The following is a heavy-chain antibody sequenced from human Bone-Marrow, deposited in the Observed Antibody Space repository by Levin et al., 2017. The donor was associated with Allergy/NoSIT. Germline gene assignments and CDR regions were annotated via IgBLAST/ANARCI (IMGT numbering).Heavy chain of an antibody. CDR1: GYTFTGYY. CDR2: LNPYSGAT. Sequence: GESLKISCKASGYTFTGYYLHWVRQAPGQGLEWMGRLNPYSGATAFAQNFQGRVTLTRDTSIDTAYMELSRLTSDDTGLYFCARGVTGTTWDFHYHMDVWGKGTTVTVSS. CDR3: ARGVTGTTWDFHYHMDV. J-gene: IGHJ6*03. D-gene: IGHD1-7*01. V-gene: IGHV1-2*05.